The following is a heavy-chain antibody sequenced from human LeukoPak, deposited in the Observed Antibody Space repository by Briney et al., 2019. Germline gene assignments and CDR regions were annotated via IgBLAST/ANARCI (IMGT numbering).Heavy chain of an antibody. J-gene: IGHJ4*02. CDR2: ISGSGGST. CDR3: AKDFRVVVVAANFDY. CDR1: GFTFSSYA. Sequence: GGSLRLSCAASGFTFSSYAMSWVRQAPGKGLEWVSAISGSGGSTYYADSVKGRFTISRDNSKNTLYLQMNSLRAEDTAVYYCAKDFRVVVVAANFDYWGQGTLVTVSS. D-gene: IGHD2-15*01. V-gene: IGHV3-23*01.